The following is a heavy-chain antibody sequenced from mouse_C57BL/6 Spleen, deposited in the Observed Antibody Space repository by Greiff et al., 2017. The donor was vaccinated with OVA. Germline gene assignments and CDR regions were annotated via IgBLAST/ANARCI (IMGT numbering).Heavy chain of an antibody. Sequence: QVQLQQPGAELVKPGASVKMSCKASGYTFTSYWITWVKQRLGQGLEWIGDIYPGSGSTNYNEKFKSKATLTVDTSSSTAYMQLSSLTSEDSAVYYCAREQPLAVGAYFDYWGQGTTLTVSS. CDR3: AREQPLAVGAYFDY. V-gene: IGHV1-55*01. CDR1: GYTFTSYW. D-gene: IGHD1-1*01. J-gene: IGHJ2*01. CDR2: IYPGSGST.